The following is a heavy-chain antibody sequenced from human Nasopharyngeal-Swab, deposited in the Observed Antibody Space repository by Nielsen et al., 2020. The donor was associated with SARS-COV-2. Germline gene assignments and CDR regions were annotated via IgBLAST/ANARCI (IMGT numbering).Heavy chain of an antibody. J-gene: IGHJ3*01. CDR2: ISYDGNIK. D-gene: IGHD3-16*01. CDR3: AKAFGEDQLAEDAFDA. Sequence: GESLQISCAASGFTFSNYGMHWVRQAPGKGLEWVAVISYDGNIKSYADSVRGRFLISRDNSHSTLYLQMSRLRTEDRAVYYCAKAFGEDQLAEDAFDAWGQGTMVTVSS. V-gene: IGHV3-30*18. CDR1: GFTFSNYG.